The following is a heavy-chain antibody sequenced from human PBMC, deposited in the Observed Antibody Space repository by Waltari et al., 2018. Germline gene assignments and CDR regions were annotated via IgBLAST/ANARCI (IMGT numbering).Heavy chain of an antibody. Sequence: QVQLVQSGAEVKKPGASVKVSCKAAGYTFTGYYMHWVRQAPGQGLEWMGRINPNRGGTTHAPKFQGRVTMTRDPSISTAYIALSRLRSDDTAVYYCARDSSGWYYFDYWGQGTLVTVSS. V-gene: IGHV1-2*06. CDR3: ARDSSGWYYFDY. CDR2: INPNRGGT. D-gene: IGHD6-19*01. J-gene: IGHJ4*02. CDR1: GYTFTGYY.